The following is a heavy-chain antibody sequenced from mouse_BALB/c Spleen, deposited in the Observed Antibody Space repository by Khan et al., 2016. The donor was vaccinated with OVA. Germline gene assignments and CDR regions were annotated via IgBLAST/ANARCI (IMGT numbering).Heavy chain of an antibody. V-gene: IGHV3-2*02. CDR2: IRSSGST. CDR1: GYSITSDYA. CDR3: ARDGSRCNYALDY. Sequence: EVELVESGPGLVKPSPSLSLTCTVTGYSITSDYAWNWIRQFPGNKLEWMGYIRSSGSTNYNPALKSRITITRDTSKNPSFLQLNLVTTEDTAAYYCARDGSRCNYALDYWGQGTSVTVSS. D-gene: IGHD2-3*01. J-gene: IGHJ4*01.